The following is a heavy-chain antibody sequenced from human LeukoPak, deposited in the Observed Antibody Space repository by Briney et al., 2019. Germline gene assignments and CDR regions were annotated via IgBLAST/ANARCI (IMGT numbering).Heavy chain of an antibody. CDR2: IIPIFGTA. V-gene: IGHV1-69*13. D-gene: IGHD3-10*01. J-gene: IGHJ6*03. Sequence: GASVKVSCKASGGTFSSYAISWVRQAPGQGLEWMGGIIPIFGTANYAQKFQGRVTITADESTSTAYMELSSLRSEDTAVYYCARANSITMVRGVYYYYYMDVWGKGTTVTISS. CDR1: GGTFSSYA. CDR3: ARANSITMVRGVYYYYYMDV.